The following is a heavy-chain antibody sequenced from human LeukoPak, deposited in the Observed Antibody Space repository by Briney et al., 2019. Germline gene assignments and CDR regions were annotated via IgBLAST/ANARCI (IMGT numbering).Heavy chain of an antibody. CDR3: AKVGAWAKHFDY. Sequence: GGSLRLSCAASGFTFSSYAMSWVRQAPGKGLEWVSAISGNGGSTYYADSVKGRFTISRDNSKNTLYLQMNSLRAEDTAVYYCAKVGAWAKHFDYWGQGTQVTVSS. CDR2: ISGNGGST. V-gene: IGHV3-23*01. CDR1: GFTFSSYA. D-gene: IGHD4/OR15-4a*01. J-gene: IGHJ4*02.